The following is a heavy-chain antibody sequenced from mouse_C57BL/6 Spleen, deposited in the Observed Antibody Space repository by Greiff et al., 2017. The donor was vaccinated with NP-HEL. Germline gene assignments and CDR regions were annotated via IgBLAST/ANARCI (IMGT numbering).Heavy chain of an antibody. V-gene: IGHV1-4*01. CDR3: ARGGTTVVVGRYFDV. J-gene: IGHJ1*03. CDR2: INPSSGYT. Sequence: QVQLQQSGAELARPGASVKMSCKASGYTFTSYTMHWVKQRPGQGLEWIGYINPSSGYTKYNQKFKDKATLTADKSSSTAYMQLSSLTSEDSAVYYCARGGTTVVVGRYFDVWGTGTTVTVSS. D-gene: IGHD1-1*01. CDR1: GYTFTSYT.